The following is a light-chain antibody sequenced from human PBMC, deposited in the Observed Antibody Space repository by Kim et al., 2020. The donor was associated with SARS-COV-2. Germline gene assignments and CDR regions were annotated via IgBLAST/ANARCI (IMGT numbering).Light chain of an antibody. CDR3: KQYNTWPPT. CDR1: QSVSSN. CDR2: GAS. V-gene: IGKV3-15*01. Sequence: EIVMTQSPATLSVSPGERATLSCRASQSVSSNLAWYQQKPGQAPRLLIYGASTRATGIPARFSGSGSGTEFTLTISSLQSEDFAVYYYKQYNTWPPTFGQGTKVDIK. J-gene: IGKJ1*01.